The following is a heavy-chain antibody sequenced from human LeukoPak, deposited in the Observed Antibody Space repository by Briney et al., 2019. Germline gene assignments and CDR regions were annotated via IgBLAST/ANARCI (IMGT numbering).Heavy chain of an antibody. J-gene: IGHJ5*02. CDR1: AGSISSYY. V-gene: IGHV4-59*01. CDR3: ARGVNDYGDDEVVWFDP. CDR2: IYYSGST. D-gene: IGHD4-17*01. Sequence: SETLSLTCTVSAGSISSYYWSWLRQPPGKVLEWIGYIYYSGSTNYNPSLKSRVTISVDTSKNQLSLKLTSVTAADTAVYYCARGVNDYGDDEVVWFDPWGQGTLVTVSS.